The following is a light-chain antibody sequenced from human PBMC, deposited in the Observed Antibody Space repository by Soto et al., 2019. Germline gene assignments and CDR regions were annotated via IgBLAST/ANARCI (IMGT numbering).Light chain of an antibody. J-gene: IGKJ1*01. Sequence: DIQMTQSPSSLSASLGDRVSITCRASQSIGTDLNWYQQKPGKAPKLLISGASTLQGGVPSRFSGSVYGTEFTLAISSLQPGDLATYFCQQTYSTPWTFAQGTKVDI. CDR3: QQTYSTPWT. CDR2: GAS. V-gene: IGKV1-39*01. CDR1: QSIGTD.